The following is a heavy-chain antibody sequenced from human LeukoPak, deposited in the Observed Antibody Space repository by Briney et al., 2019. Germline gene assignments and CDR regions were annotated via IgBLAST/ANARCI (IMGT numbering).Heavy chain of an antibody. D-gene: IGHD3-10*01. V-gene: IGHV3-9*01. J-gene: IGHJ4*02. CDR2: ISWNSGSI. CDR1: GFTFNDYA. CDR3: AKDIEPLTYYYSSGNFDY. Sequence: GRSLRLSCAASGFTFNDYAMRWVRQAPGKGLEWVSAISWNSGSIGYGDSVKGRFTISRDNAKNSLYLQINSLRAEDTALYYGAKDIEPLTYYYSSGNFDYWGQGTLVTVSS.